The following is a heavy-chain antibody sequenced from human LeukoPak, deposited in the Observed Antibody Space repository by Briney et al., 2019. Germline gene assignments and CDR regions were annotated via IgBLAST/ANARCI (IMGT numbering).Heavy chain of an antibody. CDR1: GGSISSGNYY. Sequence: PSETLSLTCTVSGGSISSGNYYWSWIRQPAGKGLEWIGHISLSGSTNYNPSLKSRVTISIDTSRNQFSLEMTSVTAADTAVYYCVSTGYCHNTNCYYFDYWGQGTLVTVFS. J-gene: IGHJ4*02. CDR3: VSTGYCHNTNCYYFDY. CDR2: ISLSGST. V-gene: IGHV4-61*09. D-gene: IGHD2-2*01.